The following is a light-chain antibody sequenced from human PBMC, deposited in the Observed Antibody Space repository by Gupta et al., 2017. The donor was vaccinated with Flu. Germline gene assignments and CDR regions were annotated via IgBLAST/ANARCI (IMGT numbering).Light chain of an antibody. CDR3: QQYNKWPRT. V-gene: IGKV3-15*01. Sequence: TLSVSPGERGTLSCRASQSVSSNLAWYQQKPGQAPRLLIYGTLTRATGIPARFSGSGSGTEFTLTISSLQSEDFAVYYCQQYNKWPRTFGQGTKVEIK. CDR1: QSVSSN. CDR2: GTL. J-gene: IGKJ1*01.